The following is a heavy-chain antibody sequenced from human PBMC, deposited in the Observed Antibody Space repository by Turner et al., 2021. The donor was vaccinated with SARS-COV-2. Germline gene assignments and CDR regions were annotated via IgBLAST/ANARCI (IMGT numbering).Heavy chain of an antibody. J-gene: IGHJ4*02. CDR1: GDKFSTNG. V-gene: IGHV1-69*01. CDR3: AREGYSGHFDH. CDR2: VVPIFGKS. D-gene: IGHD4-4*01. Sequence: QVLLVQSGAEVKTPGSAVKVSCKVSGDKFSTNGIRWVRQAPGKGLEWMVGVVPIFGKSNYAQKFQGRVTITADELTTTAYMELSRLTSEDTAVYFCAREGYSGHFDHWGQGTLVTVSS.